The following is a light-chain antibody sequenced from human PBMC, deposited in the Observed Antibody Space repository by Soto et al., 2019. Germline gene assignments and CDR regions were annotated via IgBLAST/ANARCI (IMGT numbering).Light chain of an antibody. CDR2: EAS. Sequence: EIAMTQSPATLSVSPGEGATLSCRASQSINRNVAWYQQKRRQAPRLLIYEASTRATGIPARSSDSGSGTDFSLTISSLQSEDFAVYYCKQYKAWSPFTFCGGTQVQIK. CDR3: KQYKAWSPFT. CDR1: QSINRN. V-gene: IGKV3-15*01. J-gene: IGKJ4*01.